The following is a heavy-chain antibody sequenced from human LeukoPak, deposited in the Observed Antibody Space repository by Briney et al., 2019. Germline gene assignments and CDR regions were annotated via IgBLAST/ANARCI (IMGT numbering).Heavy chain of an antibody. CDR2: IYYSGST. J-gene: IGHJ3*02. D-gene: IGHD5-18*01. V-gene: IGHV4-39*07. Sequence: SETLSLTCTVSGGSISSSSYYWGWIRQPPGKGLEWIGSIYYSGSTYYNPSLKSRVTISVDTSKNQFSLKLSSVTAADTAVYYCARRVQLRPNGAFDIWGQGTMVTVSS. CDR3: ARRVQLRPNGAFDI. CDR1: GGSISSSSYY.